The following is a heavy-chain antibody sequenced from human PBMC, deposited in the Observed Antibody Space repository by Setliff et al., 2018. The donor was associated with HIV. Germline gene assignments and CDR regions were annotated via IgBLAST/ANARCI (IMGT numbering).Heavy chain of an antibody. CDR1: GFTFRGYA. CDR3: AKDRGSDAFFDY. J-gene: IGHJ4*02. V-gene: IGHV3-23*03. CDR2: IYSGSRKI. Sequence: GGSLRLSCAVSGFTFRGYAMNWVRQAPGKGLEWVSVIYSGSRKIFYSDSVKGRFTISRDDSKNTLYLQMNSLRAEDTAVYYCAKDRGSDAFFDYWGQGTRVTVSS. D-gene: IGHD3-16*01.